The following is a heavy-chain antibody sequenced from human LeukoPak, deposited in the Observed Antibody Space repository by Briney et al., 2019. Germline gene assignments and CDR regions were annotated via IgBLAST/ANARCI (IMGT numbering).Heavy chain of an antibody. Sequence: ASVKVSCKASGYTFTSYDINWVRQATGQGLEWMGWMNPNSGNTGYAQKFQGRVTMTRNTSISTAYMELSSLRSGDTAVYYCARVYSSGWYYFDYWGQGTLVTVSS. CDR3: ARVYSSGWYYFDY. CDR1: GYTFTSYD. CDR2: MNPNSGNT. V-gene: IGHV1-8*01. D-gene: IGHD6-19*01. J-gene: IGHJ4*02.